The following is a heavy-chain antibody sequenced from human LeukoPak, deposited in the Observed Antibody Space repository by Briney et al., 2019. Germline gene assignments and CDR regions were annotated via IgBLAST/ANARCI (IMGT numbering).Heavy chain of an antibody. V-gene: IGHV1-18*01. CDR1: GYTFTSYG. CDR3: ARDLGILWLTPISRKIYYHYMDV. Sequence: GASVKVSCKASGYTFTSYGISWVRQAPGQGLEWMGWISTYIDNINFVQKFQGRVTMTTDTSTSTAYMVLRSLRSDDTAVYYCARDLGILWLTPISRKIYYHYMDVWGKGTTVTISS. CDR2: ISTYIDNI. D-gene: IGHD5-18*01. J-gene: IGHJ6*03.